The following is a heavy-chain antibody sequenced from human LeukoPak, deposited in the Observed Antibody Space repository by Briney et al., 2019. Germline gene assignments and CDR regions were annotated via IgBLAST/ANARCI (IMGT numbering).Heavy chain of an antibody. D-gene: IGHD3-3*01. V-gene: IGHV4-59*01. CDR3: ARTYYDFWSGHRYYFDY. J-gene: IGHJ4*02. CDR2: IYYSGST. Sequence: SETLSPTCTVSGGSISSYYWSWIRQPPGKGLEWIGYIYYSGSTNYNPSLKSRVTISVDTSKNQFSLKLSSVTAADTAVYYCARTYYDFWSGHRYYFDYWGQGTLVTVSS. CDR1: GGSISSYY.